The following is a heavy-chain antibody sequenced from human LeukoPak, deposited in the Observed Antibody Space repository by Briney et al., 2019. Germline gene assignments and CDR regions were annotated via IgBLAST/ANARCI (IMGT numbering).Heavy chain of an antibody. V-gene: IGHV3-7*01. CDR1: GFTFSSYG. D-gene: IGHD6-13*01. CDR3: ARDSSSWYTFDY. Sequence: PGGSLRLSCAASGFTFSSYGMHWVRQAPGKGLEWVANIKEEGSEKYYVDSVKGRFTISRDNAKNSLYLQMNSLRAEDTAVYYCARDSSSWYTFDYWGQGTLVTVSS. J-gene: IGHJ4*02. CDR2: IKEEGSEK.